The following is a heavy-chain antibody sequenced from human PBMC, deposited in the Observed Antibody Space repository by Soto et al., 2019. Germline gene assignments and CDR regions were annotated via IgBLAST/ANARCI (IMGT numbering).Heavy chain of an antibody. Sequence: EVQLVESGGGMIQPGGSLRLSCAASGFAVSSKYMTWVRQSPGKGLEWVSVSYGGGTTYYADSVKGRFTISRDTSKNTLYLQMHSLRAEDTAVYYCVQTTGWPGFDFWGQGTLVTVSS. CDR3: VQTTGWPGFDF. J-gene: IGHJ4*02. D-gene: IGHD6-19*01. CDR2: SYGGGTT. V-gene: IGHV3-53*01. CDR1: GFAVSSKY.